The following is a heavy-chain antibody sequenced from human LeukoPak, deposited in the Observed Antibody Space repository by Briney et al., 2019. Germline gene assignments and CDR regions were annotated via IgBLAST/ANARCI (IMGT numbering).Heavy chain of an antibody. CDR2: IYTSGST. CDR1: GGSISSYY. V-gene: IGHV4-4*07. D-gene: IGHD3-10*01. CDR3: ASYGSGSYYNVFQN. Sequence: SETLSLTCTVSGGSISSYYWSWIRQPAGKGLEWIGRIYTSGSTNYNPSLKSRVTMSVDTSKNQFSLKLSSVTAADTAVYYCASYGSGSYYNVFQNWGQGTLVTVSS. J-gene: IGHJ4*02.